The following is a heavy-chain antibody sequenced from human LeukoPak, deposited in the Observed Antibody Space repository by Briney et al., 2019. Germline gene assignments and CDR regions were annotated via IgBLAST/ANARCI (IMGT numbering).Heavy chain of an antibody. CDR1: GFTFSSYV. J-gene: IGHJ4*02. CDR3: AKSYGDYTLFDY. Sequence: GGSLRLSCAASGFTFSSYVMSWVRQAPGKGLEWVSSISNSGGSTYYADSVKGRFSISRDNSKNTLYLQMNSLRAEDTAVYYCAKSYGDYTLFDYWGQGTLVAVSS. CDR2: ISNSGGST. D-gene: IGHD4-17*01. V-gene: IGHV3-23*01.